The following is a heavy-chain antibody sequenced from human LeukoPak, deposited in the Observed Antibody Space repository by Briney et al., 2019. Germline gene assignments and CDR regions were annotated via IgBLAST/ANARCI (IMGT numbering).Heavy chain of an antibody. V-gene: IGHV3-23*01. CDR2: ISGFDPGT. Sequence: GGSLRLSCAASGFTFSSYATSWVRQAPGKGLEWVSTISGFDPGTYYADSVGGRFTISRDNSKNTLFLRMNSLRAEDTAVYFCAKGLRLLDSWGQGTLVTVSS. CDR3: AKGLRLLDS. D-gene: IGHD3-16*01. CDR1: GFTFSSYA. J-gene: IGHJ4*02.